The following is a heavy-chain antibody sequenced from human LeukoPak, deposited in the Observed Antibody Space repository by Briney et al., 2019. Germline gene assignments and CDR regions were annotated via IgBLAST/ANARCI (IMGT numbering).Heavy chain of an antibody. J-gene: IGHJ4*02. CDR1: GFTFSSYA. CDR3: ARDGNYDFWSGYYTGIGFYYFDY. D-gene: IGHD3-3*01. V-gene: IGHV3-23*01. CDR2: SSGSGGST. Sequence: GGSLRLSCAASGFTFSSYAMSWVRQAPGKGLEWVSASSGSGGSTYYADSVKGRFTISRDNSKNTLYLQMNSLRAEDTAVYYCARDGNYDFWSGYYTGIGFYYFDYWGQGTLVTVSS.